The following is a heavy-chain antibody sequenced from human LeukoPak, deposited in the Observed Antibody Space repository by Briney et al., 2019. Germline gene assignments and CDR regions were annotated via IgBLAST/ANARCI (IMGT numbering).Heavy chain of an antibody. Sequence: SETLSLTCTVSGGSISSYYWSWIRQPAGKGLEWIGRIYTSGSTNYNPSLESRVTMSVDTSKNQFSLKLSSVTAADTAVYYCARHGAYSSSPNWFDPWGQGTLVTVSS. J-gene: IGHJ5*02. D-gene: IGHD6-6*01. V-gene: IGHV4-4*07. CDR1: GGSISSYY. CDR3: ARHGAYSSSPNWFDP. CDR2: IYTSGST.